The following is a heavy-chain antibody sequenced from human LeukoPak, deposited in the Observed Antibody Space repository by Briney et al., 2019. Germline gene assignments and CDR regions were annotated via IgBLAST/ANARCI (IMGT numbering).Heavy chain of an antibody. CDR3: VREKKGTITDFDY. CDR1: GFTFSSHW. CDR2: IKEDGSET. J-gene: IGHJ4*02. V-gene: IGHV3-7*01. Sequence: GGSLRLSCAASGFTFSSHWISWVRQAPGKGLEWVANIKEDGSETYYVDSMEGRFTIFRDNARDSLYLQINSLRAEDTAVYYCVREKKGTITDFDYWGQGTLVTVSS. D-gene: IGHD1-1*01.